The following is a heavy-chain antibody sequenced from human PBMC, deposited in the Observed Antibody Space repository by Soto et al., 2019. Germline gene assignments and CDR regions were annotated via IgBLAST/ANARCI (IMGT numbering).Heavy chain of an antibody. J-gene: IGHJ4*02. V-gene: IGHV4-59*01. CDR1: SGSISTYY. CDR2: IYYSGRT. Sequence: SETLSLTCTVSSGSISTYYWSWIRQPPGKGLEWIGYIYYSGRTNYNPSLKSRVTISLDTSRNQFSLKLSSVTAADTAVYYCARYAGSSWFDYWGQGTLVIVSS. D-gene: IGHD2-2*01. CDR3: ARYAGSSWFDY.